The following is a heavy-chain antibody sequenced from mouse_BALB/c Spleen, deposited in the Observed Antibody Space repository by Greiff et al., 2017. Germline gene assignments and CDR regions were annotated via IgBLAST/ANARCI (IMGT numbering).Heavy chain of an antibody. Sequence: EVNVVESGGGLVQPGGSLKLSCAASGFTFSSYTMSWVRQTPEKRLEWVAYISNGGGSTYYPDTVKGRFTISRDNAKNTLYLQMSSLKSEDTAMYYCARPLFTTATVFAYWGQGTLVTVSA. V-gene: IGHV5-12-2*01. D-gene: IGHD1-2*01. CDR3: ARPLFTTATVFAY. J-gene: IGHJ3*01. CDR2: ISNGGGST. CDR1: GFTFSSYT.